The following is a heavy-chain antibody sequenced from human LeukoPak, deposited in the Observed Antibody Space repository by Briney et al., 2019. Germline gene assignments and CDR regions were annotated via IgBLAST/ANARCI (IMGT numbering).Heavy chain of an antibody. J-gene: IGHJ5*01. V-gene: IGHV4-39*01. CDR1: GGSISTSSYY. Sequence: SETLSLTCTVSGGSISTSSYYWGWIRQPPGEGLEWIGSIYSGRTFYYNPSLNSRVTISVVTSDQFTLQLNSVTAADTAVYYCVRHDGRGGATMGAFDSWGQGSLVTVSS. D-gene: IGHD5-12*01. CDR2: IYSGRTF. CDR3: VRHDGRGGATMGAFDS.